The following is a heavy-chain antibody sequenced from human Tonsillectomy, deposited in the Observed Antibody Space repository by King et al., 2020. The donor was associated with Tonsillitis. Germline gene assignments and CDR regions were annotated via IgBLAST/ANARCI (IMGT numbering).Heavy chain of an antibody. J-gene: IGHJ4*02. Sequence: VQLVESGGEVKKPGASVKVSCQASGYTFTSYHISWVRQAPGQGLEWMGWISSYNGNTNYAQKLQGRVTMTTDTSTSTAYMELRSLRSDDTAVYYCARVGDGYNTERNHDYWGQGTLVSVSS. CDR2: ISSYNGNT. V-gene: IGHV1-18*01. D-gene: IGHD5-24*01. CDR3: ARVGDGYNTERNHDY. CDR1: GYTFTSYH.